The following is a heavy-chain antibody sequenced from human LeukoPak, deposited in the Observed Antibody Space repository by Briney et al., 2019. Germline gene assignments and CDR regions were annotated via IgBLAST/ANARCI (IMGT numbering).Heavy chain of an antibody. V-gene: IGHV3-7*01. D-gene: IGHD6-19*01. J-gene: IGHJ4*02. CDR1: GFTFSSYW. Sequence: GGSLRLSCAASGFTFSSYWMNWVRQAPGKGLEWVANIKPDGGETYYVDSVKGRFTISRDNAKSSLYLQMNSLRAEDTAVYYCARTAAVAGIYYFDYWGQGTLVTVSS. CDR3: ARTAAVAGIYYFDY. CDR2: IKPDGGET.